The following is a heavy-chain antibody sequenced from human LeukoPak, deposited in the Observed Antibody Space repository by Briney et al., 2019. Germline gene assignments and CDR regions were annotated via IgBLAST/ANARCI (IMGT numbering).Heavy chain of an antibody. D-gene: IGHD2-15*01. Sequence: SETLSLTCTVSSGSISTSNYYWSWIRQPPGKGLEWIGYIYYSGSTNYNPSLKSRVTISLDTSKNQFSLNLNSVTAADTAVYYCARGMSLSLPNWFDPWGQGTLVTVSS. V-gene: IGHV4-61*01. CDR2: IYYSGST. CDR1: SGSISTSNYY. J-gene: IGHJ5*02. CDR3: ARGMSLSLPNWFDP.